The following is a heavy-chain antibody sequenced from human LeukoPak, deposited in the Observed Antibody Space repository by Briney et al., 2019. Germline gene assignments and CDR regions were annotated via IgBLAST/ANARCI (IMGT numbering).Heavy chain of an antibody. V-gene: IGHV4-34*01. CDR2: INHSGST. D-gene: IGHD6-19*01. CDR1: GGSFSGYY. CDR3: ARSSGWYYFDY. Sequence: SETLSLTCAVYGGSFSGYYWSWIRLPPGKGLEWIGEINHSGSTNYNPSLKSRVTISVDTSKNQFSLKLSSVTAADTTVYYCARSSGWYYFDYWGQGTLVTVSS. J-gene: IGHJ4*02.